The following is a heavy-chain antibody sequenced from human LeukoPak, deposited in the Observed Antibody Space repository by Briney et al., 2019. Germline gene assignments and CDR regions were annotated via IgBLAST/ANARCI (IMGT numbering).Heavy chain of an antibody. V-gene: IGHV1-58*02. D-gene: IGHD3-22*01. CDR1: GFTFTSSA. CDR2: IVVGSGNT. Sequence: ASVKVSCKASGFTFTSSAMQWVRQARGQRLEWIGWIVVGSGNTNYAQKFQERVTTTRDMSTSTAYMELSSLRSEDTAVYYCAAVTYYYDSRGAFDIWGQGTMVTVSS. CDR3: AAVTYYYDSRGAFDI. J-gene: IGHJ3*02.